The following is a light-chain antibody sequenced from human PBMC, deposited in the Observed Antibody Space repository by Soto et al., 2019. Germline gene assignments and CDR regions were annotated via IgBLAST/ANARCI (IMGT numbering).Light chain of an antibody. V-gene: IGKV3-20*01. J-gene: IGKJ3*01. CDR3: QQYGTSPFT. Sequence: EIVLTQSPGTLSSSPGEGATLSCGASQSVNNNYLAWYQQRPGQAPRLLIYGASSRPNGVPDRFFGSGSGTDFTLTISRLEPEDFAVFFCQQYGTSPFTFGPGTTVDI. CDR1: QSVNNNY. CDR2: GAS.